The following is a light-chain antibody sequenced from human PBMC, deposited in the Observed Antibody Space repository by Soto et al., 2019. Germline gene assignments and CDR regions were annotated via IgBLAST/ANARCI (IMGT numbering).Light chain of an antibody. CDR1: QSVSSN. Sequence: EIVMTQSPATLSVSPGERATLSCRASQSVSSNLAWYQQKPGQAPRLFIYGTSTRATGIPARFSGSGSGTDFTLTISSLQSEDFAVYYCQHYNNWPRTFGQGTKVEIK. CDR3: QHYNNWPRT. J-gene: IGKJ1*01. V-gene: IGKV3-15*01. CDR2: GTS.